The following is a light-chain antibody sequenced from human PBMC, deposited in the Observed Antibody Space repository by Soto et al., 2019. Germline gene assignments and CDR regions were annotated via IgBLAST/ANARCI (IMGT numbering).Light chain of an antibody. CDR2: SAS. J-gene: IGKJ3*01. CDR1: QGISRW. V-gene: IGKV1-12*01. CDR3: QQADSFPLT. Sequence: DIQMTQSPSSVSASVGDRVTITCRASQGISRWLAWYQQKPGKAPNLLIYSASTLYSGVPSRFSGSGSGTYFTLTISSLQPEDFATYYCQQADSFPLTFGPGTKVDIK.